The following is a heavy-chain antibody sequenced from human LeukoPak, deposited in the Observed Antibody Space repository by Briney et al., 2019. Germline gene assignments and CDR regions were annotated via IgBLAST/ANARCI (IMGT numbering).Heavy chain of an antibody. J-gene: IGHJ4*02. CDR3: ARAGPQYYDSSGYYLDY. V-gene: IGHV1-69*13. CDR1: GGTFSSYA. Sequence: ASVKGSCKASGGTFSSYAISWVRQAPGQGLEWMGGIIPIFGTANYAQKFEGRVTITADESTSTAYMELSSLRSEDTAGYYCARAGPQYYDSSGYYLDYWGQGTLVTVSS. CDR2: IIPIFGTA. D-gene: IGHD3-22*01.